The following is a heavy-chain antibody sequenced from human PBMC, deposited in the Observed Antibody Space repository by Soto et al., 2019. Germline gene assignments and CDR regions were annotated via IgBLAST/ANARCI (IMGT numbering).Heavy chain of an antibody. Sequence: PGGSLRLSCAASGFTFSSYGMNWVRQAPGKGLEWVAVVSYDEITKYYADSVKGRFTISRDNSKNTVYLQMNSLRPEDTAVYYCARVRRNDASDYYGMDVWGQGTTVTVSS. CDR2: VSYDEITK. CDR1: GFTFSSYG. D-gene: IGHD1-1*01. V-gene: IGHV3-30*03. CDR3: ARVRRNDASDYYGMDV. J-gene: IGHJ6*02.